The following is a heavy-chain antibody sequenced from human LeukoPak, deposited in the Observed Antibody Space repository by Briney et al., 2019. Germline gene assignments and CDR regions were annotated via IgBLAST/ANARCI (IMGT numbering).Heavy chain of an antibody. CDR2: IYYSGST. CDR3: ARHKTGSGSYYPYYFDY. D-gene: IGHD3-10*01. J-gene: IGHJ4*02. CDR1: GGSISSSIYY. V-gene: IGHV4-39*01. Sequence: SETLSLTCTVSGGSISSSIYYWGWLRQPPGKGLEWIESIYYSGSTFTNPSLKGRVTTSVHTSKNQFSLKLSSVTAADTAVYYCARHKTGSGSYYPYYFDYWGQGTLVTVSS.